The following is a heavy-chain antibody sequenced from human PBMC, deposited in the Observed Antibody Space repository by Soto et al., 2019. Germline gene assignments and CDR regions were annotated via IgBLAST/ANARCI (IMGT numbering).Heavy chain of an antibody. D-gene: IGHD3-3*01. J-gene: IGHJ3*02. Sequence: GGSLRVSCAASGFTFSSYGRHWVRQAPGKGLVWVSRINSDGSSTSYADSVKGRFTISRDNAKNTLYLQMNSLRAEDTAVYYCARGFLRNDAFDIWGQGTMVT. CDR2: INSDGSST. CDR3: ARGFLRNDAFDI. V-gene: IGHV3-74*01. CDR1: GFTFSSYG.